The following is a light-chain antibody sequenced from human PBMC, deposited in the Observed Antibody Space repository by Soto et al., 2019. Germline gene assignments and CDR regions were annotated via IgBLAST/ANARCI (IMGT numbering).Light chain of an antibody. CDR2: ANI. Sequence: QSVLTQPPSVSGAPGQRVSISCTGTNTNIGAGYDVNWYQLLPGTAPKLLIYANINQPSGVPDRFSGSKSGASAFLVITGLQAEDEADYYCQSYDSSLSACKVCGGGTQLTVL. J-gene: IGLJ3*02. V-gene: IGLV1-40*01. CDR1: NTNIGAGYD. CDR3: QSYDSSLSACKV.